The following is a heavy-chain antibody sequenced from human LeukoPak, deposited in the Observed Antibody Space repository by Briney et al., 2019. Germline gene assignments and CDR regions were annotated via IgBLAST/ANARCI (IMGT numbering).Heavy chain of an antibody. D-gene: IGHD5-12*01. CDR1: GFSFSTYA. CDR2: CAASGGPT. V-gene: IGHV3-23*01. CDR3: ARDGIVATMIPELNDY. J-gene: IGHJ4*02. Sequence: PGGSLRLSCAASGFSFSTYAMSWVRQAPGKGLEWVSACAASGGPTYYADSVKGRFTISRDNAKNSLYLQMNSLRAEDTAVYYCARDGIVATMIPELNDYWGQGTLVTVSS.